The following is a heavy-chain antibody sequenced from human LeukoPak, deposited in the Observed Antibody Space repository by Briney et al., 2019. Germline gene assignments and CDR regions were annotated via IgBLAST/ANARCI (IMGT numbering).Heavy chain of an antibody. Sequence: ASVKVSCKASGYTFTGYYMHWVRRAPGQGLEWMGRINPNSGGTNYAQKFQGRVTMTRDTSISTAYMELSRLRSDDTAVYYCASGVTFGGVGLDYWGQGTLVTVSS. D-gene: IGHD3-16*01. V-gene: IGHV1-2*06. CDR2: INPNSGGT. CDR1: GYTFTGYY. J-gene: IGHJ4*02. CDR3: ASGVTFGGVGLDY.